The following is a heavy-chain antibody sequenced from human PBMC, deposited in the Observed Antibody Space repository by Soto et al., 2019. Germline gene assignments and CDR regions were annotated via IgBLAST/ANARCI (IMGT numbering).Heavy chain of an antibody. CDR2: IDPSDSYT. CDR3: ATTSHEPTVVIAAFDV. V-gene: IGHV5-10-1*01. D-gene: IGHD2-21*01. Sequence: GESLKISCKGSGYRITSYWITWVRQMPGKGLEWMGIIDPSDSYTIYSPSFQGHVTLSTDKSLITAYLQLSSLKASDTTMYYCATTSHEPTVVIAAFDVWGQGTMLNVSS. J-gene: IGHJ3*01. CDR1: GYRITSYW.